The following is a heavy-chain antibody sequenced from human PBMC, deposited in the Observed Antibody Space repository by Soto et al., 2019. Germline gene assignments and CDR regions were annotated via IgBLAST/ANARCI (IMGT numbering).Heavy chain of an antibody. V-gene: IGHV3-23*01. D-gene: IGHD5-12*01. CDR1: GFMFSSYA. CDR2: ISGSGVRT. CDR3: VREGRGSFDF. Sequence: PGGSLRLSCAVSGFMFSSYAMTWVRQAPGKGLEWVSSISGSGVRTYNADSVKGRFTISRDNSKNTLYLQMNRLRAEDTAIYYCVREGRGSFDFWGRGTMVTVSS. J-gene: IGHJ3*01.